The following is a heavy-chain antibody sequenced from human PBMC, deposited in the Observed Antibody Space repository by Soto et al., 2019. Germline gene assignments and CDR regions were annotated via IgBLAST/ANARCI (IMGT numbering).Heavy chain of an antibody. J-gene: IGHJ4*02. Sequence: QVQLVESGGGVVQPGRSLRLSCAASGFTFSSYGMHWVRQAPGKGLEWVAFIWHDGGNKFYAESVKGRFTISRDNVNDTMYLQMNNLRAEDSGLYYCTRGPRPISTGTGAYWGQGTQVTVSS. CDR1: GFTFSSYG. CDR3: TRGPRPISTGTGAY. CDR2: IWHDGGNK. V-gene: IGHV3-33*01. D-gene: IGHD3-10*01.